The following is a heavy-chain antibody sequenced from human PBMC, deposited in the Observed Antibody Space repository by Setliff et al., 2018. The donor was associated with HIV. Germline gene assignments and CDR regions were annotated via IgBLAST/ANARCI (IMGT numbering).Heavy chain of an antibody. CDR1: GDSISSSNW. CDR3: ARGTTVVTVDYDYDYMDV. Sequence: PSETLSLTCAVSGDSISSSNWWCWVRQAPGKGLEWIGEINHSGSTNYNPSLRSRVTISVDKSKNRFSLKLSSVTAADTAVYYCARGTTVVTVDYDYDYMDVWGKGTTVTVS. D-gene: IGHD4-17*01. CDR2: INHSGST. V-gene: IGHV4-4*02. J-gene: IGHJ6*03.